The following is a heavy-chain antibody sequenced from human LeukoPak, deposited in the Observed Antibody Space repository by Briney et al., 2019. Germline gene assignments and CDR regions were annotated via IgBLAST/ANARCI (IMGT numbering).Heavy chain of an antibody. CDR3: AREGGIAAAGPIQTYFDY. CDR2: MNPNSGNT. CDR1: GYTFTSYD. Sequence: ASVKVSCKASGYTFTSYDINWVRQATGQGLEWMGWMNPNSGNTGYAQKFQGRVTMTRNTSISTAYMELSSLRSEDTAVYYCAREGGIAAAGPIQTYFDYWGQGTLVTVSS. V-gene: IGHV1-8*01. J-gene: IGHJ4*02. D-gene: IGHD6-13*01.